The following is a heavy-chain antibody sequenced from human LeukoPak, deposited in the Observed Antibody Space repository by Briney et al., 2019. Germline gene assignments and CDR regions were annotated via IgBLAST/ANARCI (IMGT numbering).Heavy chain of an antibody. CDR2: IYYSGST. CDR1: GGSISSYY. D-gene: IGHD2-15*01. V-gene: IGHV4-59*01. J-gene: IGHJ4*02. CDR3: ARSAAQRIRYFDY. Sequence: SETLSLTCTVPGGSISSYYWSLIRQPPGKGLEWIGYIYYSGSTNYNPSLKSRVTISVDTSKNQFSLKLSSVTAADTAVYYCARSAAQRIRYFDYWGQGTLVTVSS.